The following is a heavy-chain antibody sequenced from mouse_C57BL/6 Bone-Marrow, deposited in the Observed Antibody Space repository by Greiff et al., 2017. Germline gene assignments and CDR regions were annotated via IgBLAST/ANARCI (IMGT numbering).Heavy chain of an antibody. J-gene: IGHJ2*01. CDR3: ARRRGNYEGYFDY. CDR1: GYTFTNYW. CDR2: IYPGGGYT. V-gene: IGHV1-63*01. Sequence: VQLQQSGAELVRPGTSVKMSCKASGYTFTNYWIGWAKQRPGHGLEWIGDIYPGGGYTNYNEKFKGKATLTADKSSSTAYMQFSSLTSEDSAIXYCARRRGNYEGYFDYWGQGTTLTVSS. D-gene: IGHD2-1*01.